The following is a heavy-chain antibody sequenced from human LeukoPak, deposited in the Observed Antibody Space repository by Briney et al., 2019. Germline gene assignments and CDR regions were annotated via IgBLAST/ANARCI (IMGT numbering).Heavy chain of an antibody. CDR2: ISWDGGST. CDR1: GFTFDDYA. V-gene: IGHV3-43D*04. D-gene: IGHD5-12*01. J-gene: IGHJ6*04. Sequence: PGGSLRLSRAASGFTFDDYAMHWVRQAPGKGLEWVSLISWDGGSTYYADSVKGRFTISRDNSRHTLYLQMNSLGAEDTALYYCAKDKEYSGFGPILSGYYYGMDVWGKGATVTVSS. CDR3: AKDKEYSGFGPILSGYYYGMDV.